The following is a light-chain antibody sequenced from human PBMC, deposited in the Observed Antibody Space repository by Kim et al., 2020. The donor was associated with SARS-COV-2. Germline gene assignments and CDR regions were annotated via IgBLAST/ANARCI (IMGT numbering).Light chain of an antibody. V-gene: IGKV3-20*01. J-gene: IGKJ4*01. CDR2: GAS. CDR3: QQYGNSPR. Sequence: LSPGERATLSCRASQSVISNYLAWYQQKPGQTPRLLIYGASSRATGIPDRFSGSGSGTDFTLTISRLEPEDVAVYYCQQYGNSPRFGGGTKVDIK. CDR1: QSVISNY.